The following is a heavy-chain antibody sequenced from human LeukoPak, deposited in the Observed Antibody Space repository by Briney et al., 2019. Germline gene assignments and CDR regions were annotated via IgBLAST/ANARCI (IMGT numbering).Heavy chain of an antibody. J-gene: IGHJ4*02. CDR2: INHSGST. Sequence: SETLSLTCTVSGGSISGYYWSWIRQPPGKGLEWIGEINHSGSTNYNPSLKSRVTISVDTSKNQFSLKLSSVTAADTAVYYCARGRSSSSWYARYYFDYWGQGTLVTVSS. CDR3: ARGRSSSSWYARYYFDY. CDR1: GGSISGYY. D-gene: IGHD6-13*01. V-gene: IGHV4-34*01.